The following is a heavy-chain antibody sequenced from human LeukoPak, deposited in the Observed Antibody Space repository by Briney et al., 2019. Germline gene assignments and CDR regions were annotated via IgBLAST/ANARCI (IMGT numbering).Heavy chain of an antibody. D-gene: IGHD3-10*01. V-gene: IGHV3-66*01. CDR3: ARAIFRAHDY. CDR2: IYSGGST. Sequence: GGSLRLSCAASGFTVSNNYMSWDRQAPGKGLEWASLIYSGGSTYYADSVKGRFTISRDNSKNTLYLQMNSLRAEDTAVYYCARAIFRAHDYWGQGTLVTVSS. CDR1: GFTVSNNY. J-gene: IGHJ4*02.